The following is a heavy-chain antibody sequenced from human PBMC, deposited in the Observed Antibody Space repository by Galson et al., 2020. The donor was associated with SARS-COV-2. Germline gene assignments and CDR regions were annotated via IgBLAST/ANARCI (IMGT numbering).Heavy chain of an antibody. CDR3: ARVNSGSYLGAFDI. Sequence: GGSLRLSCAASGFTFSSYGMHWVRQAPGKGLEWVAVISYDGSNKYYADSVKGRFTISRDNSKNTLYLQMNSLRAEDTAVYYCARVNSGSYLGAFDIWGQGTMVTVSS. J-gene: IGHJ3*02. D-gene: IGHD1-26*01. V-gene: IGHV3-30*03. CDR1: GFTFSSYG. CDR2: ISYDGSNK.